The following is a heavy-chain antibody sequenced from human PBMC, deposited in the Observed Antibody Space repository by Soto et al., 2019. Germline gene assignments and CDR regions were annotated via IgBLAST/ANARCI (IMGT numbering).Heavy chain of an antibody. J-gene: IGHJ5*02. CDR3: ARGRFSTTLYAGFDP. CDR2: ISYHGRDE. Sequence: VGSPRLSCAASGFTFSSYGMHWVRQAPGKGLEWVAAISYHGRDEYYADSVKGRFSISRDNSKNTLNLQMNSLRAEDTAVYYCARGRFSTTLYAGFDPWGQGTLVTVSS. CDR1: GFTFSSYG. V-gene: IGHV3-30*03. D-gene: IGHD2-2*01.